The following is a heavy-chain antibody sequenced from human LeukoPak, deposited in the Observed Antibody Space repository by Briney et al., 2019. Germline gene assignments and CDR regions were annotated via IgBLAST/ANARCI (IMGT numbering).Heavy chain of an antibody. CDR2: ISWNSGSI. V-gene: IGHV3-9*03. D-gene: IGHD1-26*01. CDR3: AKTRRSIVGAQDDAFDI. CDR1: GFTFDDYA. Sequence: GGSLRLSCAASGFTFDDYAMHWVRQAPGKGLEWVSGISWNSGSIGYADSVKGRFTISRDNAKNSLYLQMNSLRAEDMALYYCAKTRRSIVGAQDDAFDIWGQGTMVTVSS. J-gene: IGHJ3*02.